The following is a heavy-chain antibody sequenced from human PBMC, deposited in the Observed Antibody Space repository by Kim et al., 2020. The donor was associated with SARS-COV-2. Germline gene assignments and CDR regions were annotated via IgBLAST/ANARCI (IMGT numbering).Heavy chain of an antibody. Sequence: GGSLRLSCAASGLTFSNAWMNWVRQAPGKGLEWVGRIKSKTDGGTTDYAAPVKGRFTISRDDSKNTLYLQMNSLKTEDTAVYYCTSVSTVVAVAATGSFWGQGTLVTVSS. D-gene: IGHD2-15*01. CDR1: GLTFSNAW. V-gene: IGHV3-15*01. CDR3: TSVSTVVAVAATGSF. CDR2: IKSKTDGGTT. J-gene: IGHJ4*02.